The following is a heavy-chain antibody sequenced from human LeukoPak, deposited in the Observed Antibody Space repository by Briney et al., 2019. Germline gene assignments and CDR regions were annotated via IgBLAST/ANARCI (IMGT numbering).Heavy chain of an antibody. CDR1: GGSISSGDYY. V-gene: IGHV4-30-4*01. D-gene: IGHD3-22*01. CDR2: TYYSGST. J-gene: IGHJ4*02. Sequence: SQTLSLTCTVSGGSISSGDYYWSWIRQPPGKGLEWIGYTYYSGSTYYNPSLKSRVTISVDTSKNQFSLKLSSVTAADTAVYYCARGEYYYDSSGYWGYWGQGTLVTVSS. CDR3: ARGEYYYDSSGYWGY.